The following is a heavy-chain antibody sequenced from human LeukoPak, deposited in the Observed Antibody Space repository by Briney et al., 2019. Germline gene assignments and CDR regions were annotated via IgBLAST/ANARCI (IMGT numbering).Heavy chain of an antibody. V-gene: IGHV3-48*04. CDR3: AISAPNYYDSSGYYSYFQH. CDR2: ITSDSSTI. Sequence: GGSLRLSCAASGFTFSSYSMNWVRQAPGKGLEWISYITSDSSTIYYADSVKGRFTISRDNAKNSLYLQMTSLRAEDTAVYYCAISAPNYYDSSGYYSYFQHWGQGTLVTVSS. D-gene: IGHD3-22*01. CDR1: GFTFSSYS. J-gene: IGHJ1*01.